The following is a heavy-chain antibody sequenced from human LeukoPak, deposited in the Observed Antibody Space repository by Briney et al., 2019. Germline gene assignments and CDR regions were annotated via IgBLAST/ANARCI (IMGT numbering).Heavy chain of an antibody. Sequence: SETLSLTCTVSGGSISSYYWSWIRQPPGKGLEWIGYIYYSGSTNYNPSLKSRVTISVDTSKNQFSLKLSSVTAADTAVYYCAREIPRIVGAEDAFDIWGQGTMVTVSS. D-gene: IGHD1-26*01. CDR1: GGSISSYY. V-gene: IGHV4-59*12. CDR3: AREIPRIVGAEDAFDI. CDR2: IYYSGST. J-gene: IGHJ3*02.